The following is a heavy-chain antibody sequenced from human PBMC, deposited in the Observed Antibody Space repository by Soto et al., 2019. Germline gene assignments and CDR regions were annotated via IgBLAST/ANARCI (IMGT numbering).Heavy chain of an antibody. D-gene: IGHD6-13*01. CDR3: ARVSSWSCFDY. Sequence: ASVKVSCKASGYTFTNYGISWVRQAPGQGLEWMGWINVYNGNTKYAQKVQGRVTMTTDTSTSTAYMELRSLRSDDTAVYYCARVSSWSCFDYWGQGTLVTVSS. V-gene: IGHV1-18*01. J-gene: IGHJ4*02. CDR1: GYTFTNYG. CDR2: INVYNGNT.